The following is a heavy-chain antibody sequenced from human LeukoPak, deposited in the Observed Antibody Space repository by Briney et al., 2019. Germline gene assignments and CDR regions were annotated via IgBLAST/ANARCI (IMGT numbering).Heavy chain of an antibody. Sequence: ASVKVSCKASGDTFINYGISWVRQAPGQGLEWMGWISAYNGNTNYAQKLQGRVTMTTDTSTSTAYMELRSLRSDDTAVYYCARDGYNYPFDLWGRGTLVTVSS. D-gene: IGHD5-24*01. CDR2: ISAYNGNT. CDR1: GDTFINYG. V-gene: IGHV1-18*01. J-gene: IGHJ2*01. CDR3: ARDGYNYPFDL.